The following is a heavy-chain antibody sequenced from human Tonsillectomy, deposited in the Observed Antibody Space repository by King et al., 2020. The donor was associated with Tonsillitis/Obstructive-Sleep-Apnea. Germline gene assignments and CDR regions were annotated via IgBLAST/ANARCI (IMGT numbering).Heavy chain of an antibody. V-gene: IGHV4-39*01. CDR1: GGSISSSSYY. CDR2: IYYSGST. Sequence: QLQESGPGLVKPSETLSLTCTVAGGSISSSSYYWGWIRQPPGEGLEWIGSIYYSGSTYYNPSRQSRVTISVDTSKNQFSLKLSSVTAADTAVYYCARSVMTTVTDPDFDYWGQGTLVTVSS. CDR3: ARSVMTTVTDPDFDY. D-gene: IGHD4-17*01. J-gene: IGHJ4*02.